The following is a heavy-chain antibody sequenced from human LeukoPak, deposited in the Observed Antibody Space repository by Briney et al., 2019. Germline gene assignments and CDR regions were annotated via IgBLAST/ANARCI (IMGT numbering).Heavy chain of an antibody. V-gene: IGHV3-48*01. CDR3: ARVRTGYYFDY. Sequence: GGSLRLSCAASGFTFSSYWMTWVRQAPGKGLEWVSFISTSSNTIYYADSVKGRFTVSRDNAKNSLSLQMNSLRAEDTAVYYCARVRTGYYFDYWGQGTLVTVSS. J-gene: IGHJ4*02. D-gene: IGHD1-14*01. CDR1: GFTFSSYW. CDR2: ISTSSNTI.